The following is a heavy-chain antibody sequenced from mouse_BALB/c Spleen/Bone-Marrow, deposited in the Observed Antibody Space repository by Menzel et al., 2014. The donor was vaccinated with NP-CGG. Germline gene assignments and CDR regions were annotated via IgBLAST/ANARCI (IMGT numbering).Heavy chain of an antibody. V-gene: IGHV5-17*02. CDR1: GFTFSSFG. J-gene: IGHJ4*01. CDR2: ISTGSSTI. Sequence: EVQLVESGGGLVQPGGSRKLSCAASGFTFSSFGMHWVRQAPEKGLEWVAYISTGSSTIYCADTVRGRFTISRDNPKNTVLLQMASVRSEDAAMYYCARADGGVDYWGQGTSVTVSS. D-gene: IGHD2-3*01. CDR3: ARADGGVDY.